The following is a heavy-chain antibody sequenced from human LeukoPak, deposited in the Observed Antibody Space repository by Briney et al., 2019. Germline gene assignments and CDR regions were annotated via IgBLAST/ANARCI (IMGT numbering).Heavy chain of an antibody. CDR1: GFTFSSHA. V-gene: IGHV3-30-3*02. Sequence: QTGGSLRLSCAASGFTFSSHAMVWVRQAPGKGLEWVSFISYDGSNKVHADSVMGRFTISRDNSKNAVDLQLNSLRDEDTAVYYCAKHTGTYYFAFHIWGQGTMVTVSS. J-gene: IGHJ3*02. CDR2: ISYDGSNK. D-gene: IGHD1-26*01. CDR3: AKHTGTYYFAFHI.